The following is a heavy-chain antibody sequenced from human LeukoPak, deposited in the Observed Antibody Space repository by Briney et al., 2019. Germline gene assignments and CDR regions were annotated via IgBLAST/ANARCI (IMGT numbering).Heavy chain of an antibody. CDR2: IKQDGSEK. CDR1: GFTFSGYW. CDR3: AVDYYDSSGYPPPLDY. D-gene: IGHD3-22*01. Sequence: PGGSLRLSCAASGFTFSGYWMSWVRQAPGKGLEWVANIKQDGSEKDYVDSVKGRFTISRDNAKNSLYLQMNSLRAEDTAVYYCAVDYYDSSGYPPPLDYWGQGTLVTVSS. J-gene: IGHJ4*02. V-gene: IGHV3-7*01.